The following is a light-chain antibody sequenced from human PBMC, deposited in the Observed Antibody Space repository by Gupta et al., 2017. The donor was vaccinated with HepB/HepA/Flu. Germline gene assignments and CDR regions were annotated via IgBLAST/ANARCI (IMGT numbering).Light chain of an antibody. CDR1: ESVGTN. Sequence: ERVMTQSPATLSVSPGERATLSCRASESVGTNLAWYQHKPGQAPRLLIYAISTRATGIPARFSGSGSGTEFTLTISSLQSEDFAIYYCEQYNQWPITFGQGTXLDIK. CDR2: AIS. V-gene: IGKV3-15*01. CDR3: EQYNQWPIT. J-gene: IGKJ5*01.